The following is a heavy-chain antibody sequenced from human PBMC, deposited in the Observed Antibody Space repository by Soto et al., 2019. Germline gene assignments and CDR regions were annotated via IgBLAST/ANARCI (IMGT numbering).Heavy chain of an antibody. V-gene: IGHV3-11*06. CDR3: AREQSGRRSLDS. J-gene: IGHJ4*02. Sequence: QVQLVESGGGLVKPGESLRLSCAASGFTFSHYSMTWIRQAPGKGLEWVSYISSSGSYTNYADPLQGRFTVSRDRARNSFFLQMHSLRADDTAVYYCAREQSGRRSLDSWGQGTLVTVSS. D-gene: IGHD1-26*01. CDR2: ISSSGSYT. CDR1: GFTFSHYS.